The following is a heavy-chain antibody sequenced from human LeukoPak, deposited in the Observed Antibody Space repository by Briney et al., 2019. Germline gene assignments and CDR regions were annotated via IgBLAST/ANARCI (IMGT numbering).Heavy chain of an antibody. D-gene: IGHD3-10*01. CDR3: ARGITVRGVYPDY. Sequence: PGGSLRLSCTASGFTFSSYSMNWVRQAPGKGLEWISYINPSSGSIYYGDSVKGRFTISRDNAKNSLYLQMNSLRAEDTAVYYCARGITVRGVYPDYWGQGTLVTVSS. V-gene: IGHV3-21*05. CDR2: INPSSGSI. CDR1: GFTFSSYS. J-gene: IGHJ4*02.